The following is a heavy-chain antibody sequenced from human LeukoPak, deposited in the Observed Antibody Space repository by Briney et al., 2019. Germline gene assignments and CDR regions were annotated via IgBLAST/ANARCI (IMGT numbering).Heavy chain of an antibody. J-gene: IGHJ5*02. D-gene: IGHD2-2*01. Sequence: SETLSLTCAVYGGSFSGYYWSWIRQPPGKGLEWIGEINHSGSTNYNPSLKSRVTISVDTSKNQFSLKLSSVTAADTAVYYCARAQDIVVVPAARLGYNWFDPWGQGTLVTVSS. CDR3: ARAQDIVVVPAARLGYNWFDP. V-gene: IGHV4-34*01. CDR1: GGSFSGYY. CDR2: INHSGST.